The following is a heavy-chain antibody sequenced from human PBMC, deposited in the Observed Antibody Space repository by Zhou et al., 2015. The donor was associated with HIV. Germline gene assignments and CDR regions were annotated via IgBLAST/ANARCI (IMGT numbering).Heavy chain of an antibody. V-gene: IGHV1-69*01. CDR1: GGTFSSYA. CDR2: IIPIFGTA. Sequence: QVQLVQSGAEVKKPGSSVKVSCKASGGTFSSYAISWVRQAPGQGLEWMGGIIPIFGTANYAQKFQGRVTITADESTSTAYMELSSLRSEDTAVYYCARSPGIRPRGGDSSGYYAYWGQGTLVTVSS. J-gene: IGHJ4*02. D-gene: IGHD3-22*01. CDR3: ARSPGIRPRGGDSSGYYAY.